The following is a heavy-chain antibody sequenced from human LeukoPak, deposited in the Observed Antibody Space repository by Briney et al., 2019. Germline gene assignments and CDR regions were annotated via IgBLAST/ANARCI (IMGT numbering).Heavy chain of an antibody. V-gene: IGHV4-59*01. CDR1: GGSISSYY. J-gene: IGHJ3*02. CDR2: LSKSGNT. Sequence: SETLSLTCTVSGGSISSYYWSWIRLPPGKGLEWIGYLSKSGNTNYSPSLKSRVTIFGDTSKNQFFLKLSSVTAAETAMYYCARARYVNSFYAFDIWGQGALVTVSS. D-gene: IGHD3-9*01. CDR3: ARARYVNSFYAFDI.